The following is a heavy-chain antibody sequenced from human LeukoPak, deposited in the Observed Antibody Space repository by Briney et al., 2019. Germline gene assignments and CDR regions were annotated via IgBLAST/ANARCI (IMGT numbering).Heavy chain of an antibody. CDR2: IRYDGSNK. Sequence: GGSLRLSCAASGFTVSSNYMSWVRQAPGKGLEWVAFIRYDGSNKYYADSVKGRFTISRDNSKNTLYLQMNSLRAEDTAVYYCAKAGGGYYYYMDVWGKGTTVTVSS. V-gene: IGHV3-30*02. D-gene: IGHD2-15*01. J-gene: IGHJ6*03. CDR1: GFTVSSNY. CDR3: AKAGGGYYYYMDV.